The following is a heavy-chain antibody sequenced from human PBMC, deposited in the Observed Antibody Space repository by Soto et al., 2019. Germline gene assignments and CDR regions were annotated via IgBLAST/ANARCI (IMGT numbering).Heavy chain of an antibody. CDR1: GFTFSSYG. CDR2: ISYDGSNK. V-gene: IGHV3-30*18. Sequence: QVQLVESGGGVVQPGRSLRLSCAASGFTFSSYGMHWVRQAPGKGLEWVAVISYDGSNKYYADSVQGRFTISRDNSKNTLYLQMNSLRAEDTAVYYCAKAPTTPVTTFMPYGMDVWGQGTTVTVSS. CDR3: AKAPTTPVTTFMPYGMDV. D-gene: IGHD4-17*01. J-gene: IGHJ6*02.